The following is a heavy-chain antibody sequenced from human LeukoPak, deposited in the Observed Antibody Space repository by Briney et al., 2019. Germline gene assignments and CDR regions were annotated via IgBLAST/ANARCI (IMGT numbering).Heavy chain of an antibody. Sequence: GGSLRLSCAASGFNFDDYGMSWVRHAPGKGLEWVSGVNWNGDNTDYADSVKGRFTISRDNAKNSLYLQMNSLRAEDTALYHCARDDYRFYYMDVWGKGTTVTVSS. V-gene: IGHV3-20*01. CDR3: ARDDYRFYYMDV. CDR2: VNWNGDNT. D-gene: IGHD4/OR15-4a*01. J-gene: IGHJ6*03. CDR1: GFNFDDYG.